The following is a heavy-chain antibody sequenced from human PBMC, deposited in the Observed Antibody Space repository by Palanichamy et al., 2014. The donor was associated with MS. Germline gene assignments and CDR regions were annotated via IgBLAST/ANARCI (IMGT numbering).Heavy chain of an antibody. J-gene: IGHJ4*02. Sequence: EVQLLESGGGLVLPGGSLRLSCAASGVIFGSYAMSWVRQAPGKGLEWVSGISGSGSGTYYADSGKGRFTISRDDSKSMLYLQMNSLRAEDTALYYCAKDQIGYNRPFDCWGQGTLVTVSS. CDR3: AKDQIGYNRPFDC. CDR2: ISGSGSGT. V-gene: IGHV3-23*01. CDR1: GVIFGSYA. D-gene: IGHD5-24*01.